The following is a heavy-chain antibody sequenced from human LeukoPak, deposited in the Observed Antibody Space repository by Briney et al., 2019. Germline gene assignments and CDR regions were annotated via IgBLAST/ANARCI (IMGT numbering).Heavy chain of an antibody. CDR2: IYYSGST. Sequence: SETLSLTCTVSGGSISSSSYYWGWIRQPPGKGLEWIGSIYYSGSTYYNPSLKSRVTISVDTSKNQFSLKLSSVTAADTAVYYCARGIMSRRWLQGHFDYWGQGTLVTVSS. D-gene: IGHD5-24*01. J-gene: IGHJ4*02. CDR1: GGSISSSSYY. CDR3: ARGIMSRRWLQGHFDY. V-gene: IGHV4-39*07.